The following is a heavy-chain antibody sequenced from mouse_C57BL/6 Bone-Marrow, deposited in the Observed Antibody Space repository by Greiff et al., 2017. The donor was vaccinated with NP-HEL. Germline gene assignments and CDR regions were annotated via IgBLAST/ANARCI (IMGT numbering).Heavy chain of an antibody. Sequence: EVQRVESEGGLVQPGRSMKLSCTASGFTFSDYYMAWVRQVPEKGLEWVANINYDGSSTYYLDSLKSRFIISRDNAKNILYLQMSSLKSEDTATYYCARVLRAMDYWGQGTSVTVSS. CDR2: INYDGSST. CDR1: GFTFSDYY. D-gene: IGHD1-1*01. CDR3: ARVLRAMDY. J-gene: IGHJ4*01. V-gene: IGHV5-16*01.